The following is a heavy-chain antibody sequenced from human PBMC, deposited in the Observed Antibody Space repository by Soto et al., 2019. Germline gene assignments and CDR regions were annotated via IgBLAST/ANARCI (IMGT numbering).Heavy chain of an antibody. Sequence: QVQLQESGPGQVKPSQTLSLTCTVSGDSISSGIDYWGWIRHHPGKGLEWIGHIYHSGSTYYNPSLKSRVTIXVXTTXNQFSLKLSSVTAADTAVYYCARQYSSGWYQHFDYWGQGALVTVSS. D-gene: IGHD6-19*01. V-gene: IGHV4-31*03. CDR3: ARQYSSGWYQHFDY. CDR2: IYHSGST. CDR1: GDSISSGIDY. J-gene: IGHJ4*02.